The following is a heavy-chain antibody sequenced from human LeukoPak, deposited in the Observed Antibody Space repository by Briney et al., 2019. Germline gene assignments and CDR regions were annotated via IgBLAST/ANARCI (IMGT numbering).Heavy chain of an antibody. CDR3: ARTGYSSRDVTPIWFDP. CDR1: GYTFTSYG. D-gene: IGHD6-19*01. V-gene: IGHV1-18*01. J-gene: IGHJ5*02. Sequence: ASVKVSCKASGYTFTSYGISWVRQAPGQGLEWMGWISAYNGNTNYAQKLQGRVTMTTDTSTSTAYMELRSLRSDDTAVYYCARTGYSSRDVTPIWFDPWXXXTLVTVSS. CDR2: ISAYNGNT.